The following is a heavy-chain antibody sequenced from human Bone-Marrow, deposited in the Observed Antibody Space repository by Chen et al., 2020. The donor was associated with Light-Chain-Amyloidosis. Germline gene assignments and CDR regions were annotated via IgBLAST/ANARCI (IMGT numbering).Heavy chain of an antibody. CDR2: IRSSSSTI. D-gene: IGHD6-13*01. V-gene: IGHV3-48*01. CDR1: GFTFRSDS. CDR3: ARGGSSSFPFSVFDP. Sequence: GGXVQHGXXXRLSCAXSGFTFRSDSMNWVRQAPGKGMQWVSYIRSSSSTIXYADSVKXXXXXXXXXXXXXLXXXXXXXXXXXXXXYYCARGGSSSFPFSVFDPWGQGTLVTVSS. J-gene: IGHJ5*02.